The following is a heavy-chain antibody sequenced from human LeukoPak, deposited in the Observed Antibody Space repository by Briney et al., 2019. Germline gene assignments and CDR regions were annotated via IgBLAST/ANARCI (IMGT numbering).Heavy chain of an antibody. CDR2: ISSSSSTI. V-gene: IGHV3-48*01. CDR1: GFTFSSYS. CDR3: ARTPPYSSSQY. D-gene: IGHD6-13*01. J-gene: IGHJ4*02. Sequence: GGSLRLSCAASGFTFSSYSMNWVRQAPGKGLEWVSYISSSSSTIYYADSVKGRFTISRDNAKNSLYLQMNSLRAEDTAVYYCARTPPYSSSQYWGQGTLVTVSS.